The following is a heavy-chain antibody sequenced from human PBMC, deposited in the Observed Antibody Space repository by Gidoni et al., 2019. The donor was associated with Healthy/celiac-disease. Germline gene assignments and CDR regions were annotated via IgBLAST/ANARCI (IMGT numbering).Heavy chain of an antibody. CDR2: IYYSGST. J-gene: IGHJ4*02. Sequence: QVQLQESGPGLVQPSQTLSPTCTVSGGSISSGGYYWSWIRQHPGKGLEWIGYIYYSGSTYYNPSLKSRVTISVDTSKNQFSLKLSSVTAADTAVYYCARDGSYSGYALPDYWGQGTLVTVSS. CDR1: GGSISSGGYY. CDR3: ARDGSYSGYALPDY. V-gene: IGHV4-31*03. D-gene: IGHD5-12*01.